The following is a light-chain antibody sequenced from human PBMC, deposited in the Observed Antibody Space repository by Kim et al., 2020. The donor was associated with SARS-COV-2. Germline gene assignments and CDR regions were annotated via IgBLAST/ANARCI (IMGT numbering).Light chain of an antibody. J-gene: IGLJ2*01. CDR1: SLRSYY. Sequence: ALGQAVGITCQGGSLRSYYASWYEQKPGQAPVLVIYGKNNRPSGIPDRFSGSSSGNTASLTIPGAQAEDEADYYCNSRDSSGNHVVFGGGTQLTVL. V-gene: IGLV3-19*01. CDR3: NSRDSSGNHVV. CDR2: GKN.